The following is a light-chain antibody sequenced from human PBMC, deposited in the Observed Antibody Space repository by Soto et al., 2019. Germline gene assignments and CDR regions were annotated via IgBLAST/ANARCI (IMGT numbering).Light chain of an antibody. CDR3: AAWDDSLNGHV. CDR1: SSHIGTSS. CDR2: TTN. V-gene: IGLV1-44*01. Sequence: QSVLTQPHSASGTPGQRVTISCSGSSSHIGTSSVHWFQQLPGTAPKLLISTTNQRPSGVPERFSGSKSGTSASLAISGLQSEDEADYYCAAWDDSLNGHVFGTGTKVTVL. J-gene: IGLJ1*01.